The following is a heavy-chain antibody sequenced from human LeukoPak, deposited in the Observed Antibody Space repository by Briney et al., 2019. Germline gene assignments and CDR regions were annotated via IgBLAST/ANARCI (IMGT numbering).Heavy chain of an antibody. CDR3: ARGGATYDILTGSCGV. Sequence: ASVNVSCKASWSTFTSYAISWVRQAPGQGMEWMGVNLPMFSTANYAQKFQGRVTITADESRSKGYMELSSLRSEDMAVYYCARGGATYDILTGSCGVWGQGTTVTVSS. J-gene: IGHJ6*02. V-gene: IGHV1-69*01. D-gene: IGHD3-9*01. CDR2: NLPMFSTA. CDR1: WSTFTSYA.